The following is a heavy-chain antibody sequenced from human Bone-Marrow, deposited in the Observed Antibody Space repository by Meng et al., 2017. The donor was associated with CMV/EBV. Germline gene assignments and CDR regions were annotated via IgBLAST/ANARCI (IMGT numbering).Heavy chain of an antibody. CDR1: GFTFSSYW. CDR3: ARGGVGSTPDY. D-gene: IGHD1-26*01. Sequence: SCAASGFTFSSYWMHAVRRVPGKGLVWVSRINGDGSATTFADSVKGRFTLSRDNAKNTLYLQMNSLRAEDTAVYYCARGGVGSTPDYWGQGTLVTVSS. J-gene: IGHJ4*02. V-gene: IGHV3-74*01. CDR2: INGDGSAT.